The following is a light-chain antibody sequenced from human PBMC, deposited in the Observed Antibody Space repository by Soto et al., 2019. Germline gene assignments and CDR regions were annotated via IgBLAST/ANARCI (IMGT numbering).Light chain of an antibody. Sequence: EIVLTQSPGNLSLSPGDRAPLSCRASPSVTNFLAWYQQKPGPAPRLLIYGAFNRATGIPARFSGSGYGTDFSLTNRSLEPADSAVYHCQQDSVRPQVHFRQVRRLEIK. J-gene: IGKJ5*01. CDR3: QQDSVRPQVH. V-gene: IGKV3-11*01. CDR2: GAF. CDR1: PSVTNF.